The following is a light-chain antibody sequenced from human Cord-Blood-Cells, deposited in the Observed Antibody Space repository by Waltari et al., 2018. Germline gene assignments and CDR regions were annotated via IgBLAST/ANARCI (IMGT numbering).Light chain of an antibody. V-gene: IGLV2-11*01. Sequence: QPALTQPRSVSGSPGQSVTISCTGTSSDVGGYNYVSWYQQHPGKAPKLMLYDVSRRPSGVPDRLSGSKSGNTASLTISGLQAEDEADYYCCSYAGSYTFVFGTGTKVTVL. J-gene: IGLJ1*01. CDR3: CSYAGSYTFV. CDR1: SSDVGGYNY. CDR2: DVS.